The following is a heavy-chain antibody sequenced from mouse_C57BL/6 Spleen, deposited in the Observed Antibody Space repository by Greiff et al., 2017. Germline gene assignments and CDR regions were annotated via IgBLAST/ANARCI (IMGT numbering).Heavy chain of an antibody. J-gene: IGHJ2*01. CDR1: GYSFTGYY. D-gene: IGHD4-1*01. V-gene: IGHV1-42*01. Sequence: VQLQQSGPELVKPGASVKISCKASGYSFTGYYMNWVKQSPEKSLEWIGEINPSTGGTTYNQKFKAKATLTVDKSSSTAYMQLKNLTSEDSAVYYCARGANWGHYFDYWGQGTTLTVSS. CDR2: INPSTGGT. CDR3: ARGANWGHYFDY.